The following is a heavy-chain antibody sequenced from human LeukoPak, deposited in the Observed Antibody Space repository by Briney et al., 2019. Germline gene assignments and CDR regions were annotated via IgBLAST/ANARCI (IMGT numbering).Heavy chain of an antibody. D-gene: IGHD3-10*01. Sequence: SETLSLTCTVSGGSISNYYWSWIRQPPGKGLEWIGYIYYSGSTKYSPSLESRVSISIDTSKNLFSLKLTSVTAADTAVYYCQQYFGSGSNFFDYWGQGTLVTVSS. CDR2: IYYSGST. V-gene: IGHV4-59*01. CDR1: GGSISNYY. J-gene: IGHJ4*02. CDR3: QQYFGSGSNFFDY.